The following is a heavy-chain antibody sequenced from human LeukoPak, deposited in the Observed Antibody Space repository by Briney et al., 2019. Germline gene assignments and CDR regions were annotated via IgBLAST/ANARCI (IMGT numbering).Heavy chain of an antibody. CDR1: GTTSTGSY. CDR2: INPNSGGT. Sequence: ASVKVSCKPLGTTSTGSYMHWVHQAPGKGLEWMGWINPNSGGTNYAQKFQGRVTMTRDTSISIAYMELSRLRSDDTAVYYCARDHSSWDYWGQGTLVTVSS. CDR3: ARDHSSWDY. D-gene: IGHD6-13*01. J-gene: IGHJ4*02. V-gene: IGHV1-2*02.